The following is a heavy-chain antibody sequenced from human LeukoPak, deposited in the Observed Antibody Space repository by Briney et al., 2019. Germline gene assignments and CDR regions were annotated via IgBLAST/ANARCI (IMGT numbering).Heavy chain of an antibody. CDR3: ARLQGYGRNWFDP. J-gene: IGHJ5*02. Sequence: GASVKVSCKASGYTFTSYDIHWVRPATGQGLEWMGWMNPNSGNTGYAQKFQGRVTMTRNTSISTAYMELSSLRSEDTAVYYCARLQGYGRNWFDPWGQGTPVTVSS. V-gene: IGHV1-8*01. D-gene: IGHD5-18*01. CDR1: GYTFTSYD. CDR2: MNPNSGNT.